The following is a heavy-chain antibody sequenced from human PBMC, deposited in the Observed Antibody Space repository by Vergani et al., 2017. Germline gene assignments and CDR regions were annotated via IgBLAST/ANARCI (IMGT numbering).Heavy chain of an antibody. CDR1: GYTFTDYD. Sequence: QVQLVQSGAEVKKPGASVKVSCRTSGYTFTDYDINWVRQSTGRGLECVGWMNPKTGNTVYAQKLQGRVSLTRDTSINTAYMELSSLTSDDTAVYFCARGRPFADDVWGQGTLVTVSS. V-gene: IGHV1-8*03. CDR3: ARGRPFADDV. CDR2: MNPKTGNT. J-gene: IGHJ4*02. D-gene: IGHD1-1*01.